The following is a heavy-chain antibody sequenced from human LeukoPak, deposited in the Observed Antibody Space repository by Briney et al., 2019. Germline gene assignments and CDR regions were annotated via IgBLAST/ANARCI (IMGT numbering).Heavy chain of an antibody. J-gene: IGHJ6*03. CDR1: GFTVSSNY. D-gene: IGHD5-18*01. CDR3: ARDVRGYSYGYYYYMDV. Sequence: GGSLRFSCAASGFTVSSNYMSWVRQAPGKGLEWVSVIYSGGSTYYADSVKGRFTISRDNSKNTLYLQMNSLRAEDTAVYYCARDVRGYSYGYYYYMDVWGKGTTVTVSS. CDR2: IYSGGST. V-gene: IGHV3-66*02.